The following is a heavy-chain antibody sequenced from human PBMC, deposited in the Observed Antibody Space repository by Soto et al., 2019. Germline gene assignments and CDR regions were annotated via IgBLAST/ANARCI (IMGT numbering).Heavy chain of an antibody. J-gene: IGHJ6*02. Sequence: PSETLSLTCAVYGGSLSGYYWSWIRQPPGKGLEWIGEINYSGSTKYNPSLKSRVTISVDTSRNQFALKLSSVTAADTAVYYCAGGWDYSDSRGYRDYYGMDVWGQGTTVTVSS. V-gene: IGHV4-34*01. D-gene: IGHD3-22*01. CDR2: INYSGST. CDR1: GGSLSGYY. CDR3: AGGWDYSDSRGYRDYYGMDV.